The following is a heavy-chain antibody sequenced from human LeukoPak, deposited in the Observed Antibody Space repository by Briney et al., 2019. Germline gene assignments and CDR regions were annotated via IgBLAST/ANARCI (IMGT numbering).Heavy chain of an antibody. V-gene: IGHV3-7*01. Sequence: PGGSLRLSCAASGFIFSAYWMSWVRQAPGKGLEWVANINEDGGAGYYVDSVKGRFTISRDNAKNSLYLQMNSLRGEDTAMYYCAKGGNAYSEVESRGQGTMVTVSS. CDR2: INEDGGAG. J-gene: IGHJ4*02. CDR3: AKGGNAYSEVES. CDR1: GFIFSAYW. D-gene: IGHD3-16*01.